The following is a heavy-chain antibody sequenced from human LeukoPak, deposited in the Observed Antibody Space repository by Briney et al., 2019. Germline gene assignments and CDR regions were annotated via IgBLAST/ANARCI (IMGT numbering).Heavy chain of an antibody. CDR1: GDSVSGISFY. J-gene: IGHJ4*02. D-gene: IGHD3-22*01. CDR3: ARYYDRSGYWSTPHFDY. CDR2: IQYSGST. V-gene: IGHV4-61*01. Sequence: SETLSLTCTVSGDSVSGISFYWSWIRQPPGKGPQYIGYIQYSGSTNYNPSLKSRVTISVDTSKNQFSLKLSSVTAADTAVYYCARYYDRSGYWSTPHFDYWGQGTLVTVSS.